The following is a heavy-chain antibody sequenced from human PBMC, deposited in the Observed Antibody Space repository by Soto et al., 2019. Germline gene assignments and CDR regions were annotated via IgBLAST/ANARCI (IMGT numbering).Heavy chain of an antibody. CDR2: INHSGST. D-gene: IGHD2-2*01. Sequence: SETLSLTCAVYGGSFSGYYWSWIRQPPGKGLEWIGEINHSGSTNYNPSLKSRVTISVDTSKNQFSLKLSSVTAADTAVYYCARFPIVVVPAATRYYYYMDVWGKGTTVTVSS. CDR1: GGSFSGYY. CDR3: ARFPIVVVPAATRYYYYMDV. V-gene: IGHV4-34*01. J-gene: IGHJ6*03.